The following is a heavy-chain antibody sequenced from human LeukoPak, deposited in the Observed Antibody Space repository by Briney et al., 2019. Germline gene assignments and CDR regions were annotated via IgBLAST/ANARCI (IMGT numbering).Heavy chain of an antibody. CDR1: GFTFSSYG. Sequence: GGSLRLPCAASGFTFSSYGMHWVRQAPGKGLEWVAFIGYDGSNKYTADSARGRFTLSRDNSKDTLYLQMNSLRAEDTAVYYCAKRGGTTVTTSNFHMDVWGKGTTVTVSS. D-gene: IGHD4-17*01. V-gene: IGHV3-30*02. CDR3: AKRGGTTVTTSNFHMDV. CDR2: IGYDGSNK. J-gene: IGHJ6*03.